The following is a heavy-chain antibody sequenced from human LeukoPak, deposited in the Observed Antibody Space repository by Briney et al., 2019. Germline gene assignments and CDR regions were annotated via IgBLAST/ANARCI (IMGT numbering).Heavy chain of an antibody. CDR1: RFTSNSYA. CDR3: ARNENSGWGYFDY. D-gene: IGHD5-12*01. Sequence: GGSLRLSCAASRFTSNSYAMSWVRQAPGKGLEWVSVIGGSNGITFYVGSVKGRFTISRDNSKDTLYLQMNSLRAEDTAVYYCARNENSGWGYFDYWGQGTLVTVSS. J-gene: IGHJ4*02. CDR2: IGGSNGIT. V-gene: IGHV3-23*01.